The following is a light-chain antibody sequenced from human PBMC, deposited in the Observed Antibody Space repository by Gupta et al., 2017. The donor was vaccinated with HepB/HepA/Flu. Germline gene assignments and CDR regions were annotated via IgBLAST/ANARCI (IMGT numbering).Light chain of an antibody. Sequence: DIQMTQSPSSLSASVGDRVTITCRASQGITNNLAWFQQKPGEAPKYLIYGASRVQSGVPSRFSGSGSGTDFTLTISSRQPEDFATYYCQHEDSSPITFGWGTKVEIK. V-gene: IGKV1-16*01. CDR1: QGITNN. J-gene: IGKJ4*01. CDR3: QHEDSSPIT. CDR2: GAS.